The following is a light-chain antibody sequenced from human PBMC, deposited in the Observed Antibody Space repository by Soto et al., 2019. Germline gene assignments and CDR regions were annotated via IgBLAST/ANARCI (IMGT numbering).Light chain of an antibody. V-gene: IGLV2-14*03. Sequence: QSARSQPASVSGSPGQSITISCTGTSSDNGASKYVSWYQQHPGQAPKLMISDVNNRPSGISDRFSGSKSGNTASLTISGLQAEDEADYYCYSWNSNSDTHYVFGTGTKLTVL. CDR2: DVN. J-gene: IGLJ1*01. CDR1: SSDNGASKY. CDR3: YSWNSNSDTHYV.